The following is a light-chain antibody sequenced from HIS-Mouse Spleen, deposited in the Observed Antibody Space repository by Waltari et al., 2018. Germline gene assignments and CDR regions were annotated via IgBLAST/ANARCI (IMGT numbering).Light chain of an antibody. CDR1: NIGSKS. CDR2: GDS. CDR3: QVWDSSSDHVV. V-gene: IGLV3-21*02. J-gene: IGLJ2*01. Sequence: SYVLTQPPSVSVAPGQTARITCGGNNIGSKSVHWYQQKPGQAPVLVVYGDSDRPSGIPERFSGSNSGNTATLTISRVVAGDEADYYCQVWDSSSDHVVFGGVTKLTVL.